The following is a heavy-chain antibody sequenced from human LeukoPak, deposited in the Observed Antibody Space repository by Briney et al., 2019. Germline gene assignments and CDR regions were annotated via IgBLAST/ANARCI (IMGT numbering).Heavy chain of an antibody. D-gene: IGHD4-23*01. V-gene: IGHV3-74*01. J-gene: IGHJ4*02. CDR3: ATTPGGALDN. CDR1: GFTSSRYW. CDR2: INNDGSTT. Sequence: GSLRLSCAASGFTSSRYWMHWVRQAPGKGLVWVSRINNDGSTTNYADSVKGRFTISRDTVKNTLYLQMHSLRVEDTAVYFCATTPGGALDNWGQGTLVTVSS.